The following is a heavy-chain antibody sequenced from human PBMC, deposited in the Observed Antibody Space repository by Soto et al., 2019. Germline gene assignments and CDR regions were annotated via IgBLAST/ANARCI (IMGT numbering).Heavy chain of an antibody. CDR1: GFTFSSYW. Sequence: EVQLVESGGGLVQPGGSLRLSCAASGFTFSSYWMHWVRQVPGKGLVWVSRIKTDGSVISYADSVQGRFTISRDNAKNTLYLQRNSLRADDSAVYYCARVRNGDWYFDSWAQGTLVTVSS. D-gene: IGHD4-17*01. J-gene: IGHJ4*02. CDR2: IKTDGSVI. CDR3: ARVRNGDWYFDS. V-gene: IGHV3-74*01.